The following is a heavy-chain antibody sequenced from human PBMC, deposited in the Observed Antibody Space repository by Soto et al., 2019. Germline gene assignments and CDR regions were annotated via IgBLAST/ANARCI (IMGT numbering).Heavy chain of an antibody. J-gene: IGHJ5*02. V-gene: IGHV4-30-4*01. CDR2: IYYSGGT. Sequence: QVQLQESGPGLVKPSQTLSLTCTVSGGSISSGDYYWSWIRQPPGKGLEWIGFIYYSGGTYYKPSLKIRVTIPVDTSKNKFSLNLSSVTAADTAVYYCARASTGELWVYANWFDPWGPGTLVTVSS. CDR1: GGSISSGDYY. D-gene: IGHD3-16*01. CDR3: ARASTGELWVYANWFDP.